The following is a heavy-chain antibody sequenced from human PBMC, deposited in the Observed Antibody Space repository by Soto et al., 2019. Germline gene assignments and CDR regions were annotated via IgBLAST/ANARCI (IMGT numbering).Heavy chain of an antibody. J-gene: IGHJ6*02. D-gene: IGHD2-15*01. CDR2: IYYRGST. Sequence: QVQLQESGPGLVKPSQTLSLTCTVSGGSISSGGYYWSWIRPHPGKGLEWLGYIYYRGSTYYHPSLQSRVTTSEDTSKNQCSLKLSAVTAADTAVYYCARSPVVAATWRYYYDGMDVWGQGTTVTGSS. CDR3: ARSPVVAATWRYYYDGMDV. V-gene: IGHV4-31*03. CDR1: GGSISSGGYY.